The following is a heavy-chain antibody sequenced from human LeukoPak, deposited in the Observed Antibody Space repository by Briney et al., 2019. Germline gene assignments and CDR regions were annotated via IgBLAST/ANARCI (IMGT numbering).Heavy chain of an antibody. J-gene: IGHJ4*02. V-gene: IGHV1-69*13. D-gene: IGHD4-23*01. CDR3: ARESGGNSIFDY. Sequence: GASVKVSCKASGGTFSSYAISWVRQAPGQGLEWMGGIIPIFGTANYAQKFQGRVTITADESTSTAYMELSSLRSEDTVVYYCARESGGNSIFDYWGQGTLVTVSS. CDR2: IIPIFGTA. CDR1: GGTFSSYA.